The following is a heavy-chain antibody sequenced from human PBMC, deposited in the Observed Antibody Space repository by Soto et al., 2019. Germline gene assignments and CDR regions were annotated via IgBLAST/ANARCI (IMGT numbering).Heavy chain of an antibody. CDR1: GFTFRSYW. Sequence: EVQVVESGGGLVQPGGSLRLSCVVSGFTFRSYWMTWVRQAPGKGLEWVANINEDGSEKYYVDSVKGRFTISRDNAKNSLYLQMNSLRAEDTAVYYCSGGGQLWSDWGQGTLVTVSS. J-gene: IGHJ4*02. CDR2: INEDGSEK. V-gene: IGHV3-7*03. CDR3: SGGGQLWSD. D-gene: IGHD5-18*01.